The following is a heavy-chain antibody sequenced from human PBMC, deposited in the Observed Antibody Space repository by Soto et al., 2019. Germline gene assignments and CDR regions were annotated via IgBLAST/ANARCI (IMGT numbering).Heavy chain of an antibody. V-gene: IGHV3-74*01. CDR3: ATVATNSYNWLDP. CDR2: INSDGTKT. D-gene: IGHD5-12*01. J-gene: IGHJ5*02. Sequence: EVQLVESGGTLVQPGGSLRLSCAASGFTFNTYWMQWVRQAPGKGLVWVSRINSDGTKTTYADSVKGRFTISRDNAKNTVYMQMNILRAEDTAMYYCATVATNSYNWLDPWGQGTLVTVSS. CDR1: GFTFNTYW.